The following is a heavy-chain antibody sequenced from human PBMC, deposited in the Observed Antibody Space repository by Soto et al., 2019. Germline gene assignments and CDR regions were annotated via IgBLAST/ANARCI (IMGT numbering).Heavy chain of an antibody. CDR3: AREDFYRFDY. Sequence: EVQLVESGGGLVQPGGSLRVSCAASGFTFTSYWMSWVRQAPGKGLEWVANIKEDGSAKYYLDSVKGRFTISRDNAKNSLYLQMNSLRADDTPVYSCAREDFYRFDYWGQGNLVTVSS. V-gene: IGHV3-7*01. CDR1: GFTFTSYW. J-gene: IGHJ4*02. CDR2: IKEDGSAK.